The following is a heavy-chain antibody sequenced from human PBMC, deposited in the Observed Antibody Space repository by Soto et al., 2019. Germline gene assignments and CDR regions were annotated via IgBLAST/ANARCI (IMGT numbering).Heavy chain of an antibody. J-gene: IGHJ4*02. CDR1: GFTFDDYA. CDR2: ISWNSGSI. V-gene: IGHV3-9*01. Sequence: GGSLRLSCAASGFTFDDYAMHWVRQAPGKGLEWVSGISWNSGSIGYADSVKGRFTISRDNAKNSLYLQMNSLRAEDTALYYCAKDPHPYSSSSPRYFDYWGQGTLVTVSS. CDR3: AKDPHPYSSSSPRYFDY. D-gene: IGHD6-6*01.